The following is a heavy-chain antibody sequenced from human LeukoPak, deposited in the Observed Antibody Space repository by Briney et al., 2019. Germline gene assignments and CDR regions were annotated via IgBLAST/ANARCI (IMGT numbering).Heavy chain of an antibody. J-gene: IGHJ6*03. V-gene: IGHV1-69*01. D-gene: IGHD3-22*01. CDR1: GGTFSSYA. CDR3: ASSGYYDYYYYYMDV. Sequence: ASVKVSCKASGGTFSSYAISWVRQAPGQGLEWMGGIIPIFGTANYAQKFQGRVTITADESTSTAYMELSSLRSEDTAVYYCASSGYYDYYYYYMDVWGKGTTVTVSS. CDR2: IIPIFGTA.